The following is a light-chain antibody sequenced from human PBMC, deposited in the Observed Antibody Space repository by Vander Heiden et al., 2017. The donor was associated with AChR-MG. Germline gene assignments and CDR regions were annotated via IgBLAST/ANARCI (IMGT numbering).Light chain of an antibody. J-gene: IGLJ3*02. CDR3: YSAADNNWV. Sequence: SYELTQPSSVPVSPGQTARIPCSGDVLAKKKYARWFQQKPGQAPVLVIDKDRERPSGIPERFSGSSSGTTVTLTISGAQVEDEADYYCYSAADNNWVFGGGTKLTVL. V-gene: IGLV3-27*01. CDR2: KDR. CDR1: VLAKKKY.